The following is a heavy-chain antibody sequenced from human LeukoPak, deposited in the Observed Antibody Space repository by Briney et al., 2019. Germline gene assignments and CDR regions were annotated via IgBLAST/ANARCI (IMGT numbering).Heavy chain of an antibody. CDR3: ARETRAVAGTRCAAFDI. J-gene: IGHJ3*02. CDR1: GFTFSSYG. V-gene: IGHV3-33*01. CDR2: IWYDGSNK. Sequence: GRSLRLSCAASGFTFSSYGTHWVRQAPGKGLEWVAVIWYDGSNKYYADSVKGRFTISRDNSKNTLYLQMNSLRAEDTAVYYCARETRAVAGTRCAAFDIWGQGTMVTVSS. D-gene: IGHD6-19*01.